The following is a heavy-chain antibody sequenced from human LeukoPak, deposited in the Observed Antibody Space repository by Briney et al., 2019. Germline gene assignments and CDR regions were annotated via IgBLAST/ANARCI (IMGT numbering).Heavy chain of an antibody. V-gene: IGHV1-46*01. J-gene: IGHJ4*02. CDR3: AREESGGTFDY. Sequence: ASVKVSCKASGYTFTSYYIHWVRQAPGQGLEWMGRIDPSSGSTPYAQNFQGRVTMTRDTYTSTVYVDLSSLRSEDTAVYFCAREESGGTFDYWGQGTLVTVSS. CDR2: IDPSSGST. CDR1: GYTFTSYY. D-gene: IGHD3-10*01.